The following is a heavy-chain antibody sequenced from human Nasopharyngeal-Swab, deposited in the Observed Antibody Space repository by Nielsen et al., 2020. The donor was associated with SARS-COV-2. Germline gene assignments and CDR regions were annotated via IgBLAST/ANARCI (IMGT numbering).Heavy chain of an antibody. CDR1: GFTFSSYT. Sequence: GESLKISCSASGFTFSSYTMHWVRQAPGKGLEHVSAISSNGGSTYYADSVKSRFTISRDNSKNTLNLQMSSLRAEDTAVYYCVKDRGAHSVVVVAASWGQGTLVTVSS. J-gene: IGHJ4*02. V-gene: IGHV3-64D*06. D-gene: IGHD2-15*01. CDR3: VKDRGAHSVVVVAAS. CDR2: ISSNGGST.